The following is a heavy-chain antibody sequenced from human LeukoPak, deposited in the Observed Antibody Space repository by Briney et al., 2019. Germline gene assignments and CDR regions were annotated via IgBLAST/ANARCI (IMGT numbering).Heavy chain of an antibody. CDR3: ARDHVYGGADY. V-gene: IGHV3-43*02. J-gene: IGHJ4*02. CDR2: TSGDGITT. CDR1: GFTFHKYA. Sequence: GGSLRLSCAASGFTFHKYAIHWVRQAPGKGLEWVSLTSGDGITTYFADSVKGRFTISRDNSKSSLFLQMNSLRTEDTALYYCARDHVYGGADYWGQGTLVTVSS. D-gene: IGHD5/OR15-5a*01.